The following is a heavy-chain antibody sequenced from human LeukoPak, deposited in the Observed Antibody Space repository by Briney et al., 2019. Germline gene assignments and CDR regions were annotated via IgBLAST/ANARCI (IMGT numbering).Heavy chain of an antibody. CDR2: IYYSGTT. CDR1: SGSISSDY. Sequence: SETLSLTCIVSSGSISSDYWSWIRQPTGKALEWIGYIYYSGTTNYNPSLKSRVTMSVDTSKKQFSLKLSSVTAADTAVYYCARSKYYFDYWGQGTLVTVSS. D-gene: IGHD2/OR15-2a*01. J-gene: IGHJ4*02. CDR3: ARSKYYFDY. V-gene: IGHV4-59*01.